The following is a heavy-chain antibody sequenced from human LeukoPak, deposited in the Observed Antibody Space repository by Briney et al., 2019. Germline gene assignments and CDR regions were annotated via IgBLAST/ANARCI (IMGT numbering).Heavy chain of an antibody. Sequence: GGSLRLSCAASGFTFSSYAMSWVRQAPGKGLEWVSAISGSGSSTYYADSVKGRFTISRDNSKNTLYLQMNSLRAEDTAVYYCAKDVKWLRFGHFDYWGQGTLVTVSS. CDR1: GFTFSSYA. V-gene: IGHV3-23*01. D-gene: IGHD5-12*01. CDR3: AKDVKWLRFGHFDY. CDR2: ISGSGSST. J-gene: IGHJ4*02.